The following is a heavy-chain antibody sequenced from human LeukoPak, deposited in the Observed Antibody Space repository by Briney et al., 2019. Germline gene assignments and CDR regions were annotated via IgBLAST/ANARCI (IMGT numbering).Heavy chain of an antibody. CDR3: ARLSSSSWYGSYNWFDP. J-gene: IGHJ5*02. Sequence: SETLSLTCAVSGYSISSGYYWGWIRQPPGKGLEWIGSIYHSGSTYYNPSLKSRVTISVDTSKNQFSLKLSSATAADTAVYYCARLSSSSWYGSYNWFDPWGQGTLVTVSS. V-gene: IGHV4-38-2*01. D-gene: IGHD6-13*01. CDR1: GYSISSGYY. CDR2: IYHSGST.